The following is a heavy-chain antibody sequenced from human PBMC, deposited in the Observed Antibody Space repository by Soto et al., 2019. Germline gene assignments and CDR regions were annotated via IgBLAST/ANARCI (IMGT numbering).Heavy chain of an antibody. J-gene: IGHJ4*02. V-gene: IGHV4-39*01. D-gene: IGHD4-17*01. CDR3: ARLYGYGEDY. CDR2: IYYSGST. CDR1: GGSISSSSYY. Sequence: PSETLSLTCTVAGGSISSSSYYWGWIRQPPGKGLEWIGSIYYSGSTYYNPSLKSRVTISVDTSKNQFSLKLSSVTAADTAVYYCARLYGYGEDYWGQGTLVTVS.